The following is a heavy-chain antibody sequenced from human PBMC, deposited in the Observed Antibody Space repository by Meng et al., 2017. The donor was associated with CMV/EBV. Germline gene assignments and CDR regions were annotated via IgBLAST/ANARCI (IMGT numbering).Heavy chain of an antibody. D-gene: IGHD3-10*01. CDR2: IYTSGST. CDR3: AREEITMVRGVLNYFDY. J-gene: IGHJ4*02. CDR1: GSISSYY. V-gene: IGHV4-4*07. Sequence: GSISSYYGSWIRQPAGKGLEWIGRIYTSGSTNYNPSLKSRVTMSVDTSKNQFSLKLSSVTAADTAVYYCAREEITMVRGVLNYFDYWGQGTLVTVSS.